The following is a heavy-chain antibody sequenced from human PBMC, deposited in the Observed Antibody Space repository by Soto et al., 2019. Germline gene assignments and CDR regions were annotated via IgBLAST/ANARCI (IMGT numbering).Heavy chain of an antibody. CDR3: ATDGRPYYENSGSHARDY. J-gene: IGHJ4*02. Sequence: QVQLVQSGAEVKKPGSSVKVSCQASVGTFSSYSINWVRQAPGQGLEWMGRIVHLLNIATYAQKFQGRVTITADKSTGTAYMELSSLRSEDTAVHYCATDGRPYYENSGSHARDYWGQGALVTVSS. D-gene: IGHD3-22*01. CDR1: VGTFSSYS. V-gene: IGHV1-69*08. CDR2: IVHLLNIA.